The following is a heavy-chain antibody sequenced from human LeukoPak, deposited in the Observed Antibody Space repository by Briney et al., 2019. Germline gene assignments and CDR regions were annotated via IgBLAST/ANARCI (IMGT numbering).Heavy chain of an antibody. Sequence: ASVKVSCKASGYTFTSYYMHWVRQAPGQGREWMGIINPSGGSTSYARKFPGRVTMTRYISTSTVYMELSSLRSEDPAVYYCARLVTLTIWGETKGYYFDYWGQGTLVTVS. CDR2: INPSGGST. J-gene: IGHJ4*02. V-gene: IGHV1-46*01. D-gene: IGHD3-9*01. CDR3: ARLVTLTIWGETKGYYFDY. CDR1: GYTFTSYY.